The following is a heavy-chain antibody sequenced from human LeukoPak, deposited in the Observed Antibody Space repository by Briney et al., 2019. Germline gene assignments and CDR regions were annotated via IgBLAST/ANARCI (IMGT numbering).Heavy chain of an antibody. Sequence: SVKVSCKASGGTFSQYVISWVRQAPGQGLEWMGGIVPVFKTAQYAEKFQGRVTIIADESTRTGYLELSGLTSEDTAMYYCVRDGDGFEYFRYWAQGTQVTVSS. CDR2: IVPVFKTA. CDR1: GGTFSQYV. CDR3: VRDGDGFEYFRY. D-gene: IGHD5-24*01. V-gene: IGHV1-69*13. J-gene: IGHJ1*01.